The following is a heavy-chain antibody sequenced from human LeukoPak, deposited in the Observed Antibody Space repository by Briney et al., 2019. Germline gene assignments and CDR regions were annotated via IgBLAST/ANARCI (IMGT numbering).Heavy chain of an antibody. D-gene: IGHD1-26*01. J-gene: IGHJ4*02. CDR1: GFTFSSYE. Sequence: GGSLRLSCAASGFTFSSYEMNWVRQTPGKGLECVSYISSSGTTKYYADSVKGRFTISRDNADNSLYLQMNSLRAEDTAVYYCARVRGSSRQFFDYWGQGAVVTVSS. CDR2: ISSSGTTK. CDR3: ARVRGSSRQFFDY. V-gene: IGHV3-48*03.